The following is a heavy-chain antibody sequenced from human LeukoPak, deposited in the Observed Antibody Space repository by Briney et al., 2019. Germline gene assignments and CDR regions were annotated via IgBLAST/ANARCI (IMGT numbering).Heavy chain of an antibody. CDR1: GFTFSSYA. CDR3: ARAAAAARNYYYYYMDV. V-gene: IGHV3-30*04. J-gene: IGHJ6*03. CDR2: ISYDGSNK. Sequence: PGGSLRLSCAASGFTFSSYAMHWVRQAPGKGLEWVAVISYDGSNKYYADSVKGRFTISRDNSKNTLYLQMNSLRAEDTAVYYCARAAAAARNYYYYYMDVWGKGTTVTISS. D-gene: IGHD6-13*01.